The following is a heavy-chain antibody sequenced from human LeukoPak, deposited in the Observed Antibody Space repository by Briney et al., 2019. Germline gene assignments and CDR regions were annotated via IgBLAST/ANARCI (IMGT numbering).Heavy chain of an antibody. CDR2: IKSKTDGGTT. Sequence: GGSLCPSRAASGFTFSNAWMSWVRQAPGKGLEWVGRIKSKTDGGTTDYAAPVKATFTISRDDSKNTLYLQMNSLKTEDTAVYDCTTEDGYRAYFDSCGQAGMVSVSS. J-gene: IGHJ4*02. CDR1: GFTFSNAW. D-gene: IGHD6-25*01. CDR3: TTEDGYRAYFDS. V-gene: IGHV3-15*01.